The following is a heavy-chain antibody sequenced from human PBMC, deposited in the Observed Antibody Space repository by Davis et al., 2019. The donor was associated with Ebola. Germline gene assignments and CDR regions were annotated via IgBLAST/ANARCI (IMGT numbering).Heavy chain of an antibody. D-gene: IGHD5-24*01. Sequence: MPSETLSLTCTVSGGSVSSGSYYWGWIRQPPGKGLEWIGSIYYSGSTYYNPSLKSRVTISVDTSKNQFSLKLSSVTAADTAVYYCARLTLWLQWLSGKFYFDYWGQGTLVTVSS. CDR2: IYYSGST. V-gene: IGHV4-39*01. CDR3: ARLTLWLQWLSGKFYFDY. J-gene: IGHJ4*02. CDR1: GGSVSSGSYY.